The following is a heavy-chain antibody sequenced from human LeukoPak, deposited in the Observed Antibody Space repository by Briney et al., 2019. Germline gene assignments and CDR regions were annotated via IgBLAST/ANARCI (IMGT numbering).Heavy chain of an antibody. CDR2: IYSGGST. CDR1: GFTVSSNY. V-gene: IGHV3-53*01. CDR3: ARDRLYSSSSEDY. J-gene: IGHJ4*02. D-gene: IGHD6-6*01. Sequence: SGGSLRLSCAASGFTVSSNYMSWVRQAPGKGLEWVSVIYSGGSTYCADSVKGRFTISRDNSKHTLYLQMNSLRVEDTAVYYCARDRLYSSSSEDYWGQGTLVTVSS.